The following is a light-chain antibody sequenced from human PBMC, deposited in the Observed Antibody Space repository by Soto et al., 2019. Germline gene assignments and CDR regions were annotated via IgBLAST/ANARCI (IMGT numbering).Light chain of an antibody. CDR2: KAS. CDR1: QSISVW. V-gene: IGKV1-5*03. CDR3: QQYHSFPWT. Sequence: DIPMTQSPSTLSASVGDRVTITCRASQSISVWLAWYQQKPGKAPEVLIYKASSLEGGVPSRFGGSGSGTEFTLTISSLQPDDFATYYCQQYHSFPWTFGQGTKVEIK. J-gene: IGKJ1*01.